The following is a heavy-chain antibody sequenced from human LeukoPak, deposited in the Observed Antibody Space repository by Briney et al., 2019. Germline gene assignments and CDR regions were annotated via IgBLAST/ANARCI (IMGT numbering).Heavy chain of an antibody. D-gene: IGHD1-26*01. V-gene: IGHV3-7*01. J-gene: IGHJ4*02. CDR3: ARDTSSIVGPRFDY. CDR1: GFTFSSYG. CDR2: IKQDGSET. Sequence: GGSLRLSCAASGFTFSSYGMHWVRQAPGKGLEWVAIIKQDGSETYYLDSVEGRFTISRDNAENSLYLQMNSLRAEDTAVYYCARDTSSIVGPRFDYWGQGTLVTVSS.